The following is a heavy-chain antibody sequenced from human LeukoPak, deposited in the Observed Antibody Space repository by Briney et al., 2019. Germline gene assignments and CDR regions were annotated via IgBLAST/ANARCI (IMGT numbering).Heavy chain of an antibody. J-gene: IGHJ4*02. Sequence: GASVKVSCKASGYTFTGYYMHWVRQAPGQGLEWLGWINPNSGGTNYAQKFQGRVTMTRDTSISTAYMELSRLRSDDTAVYYCARSDCSSTSCYPEGVYWGQGTLVTVSS. D-gene: IGHD2-2*01. CDR2: INPNSGGT. V-gene: IGHV1-2*02. CDR3: ARSDCSSTSCYPEGVY. CDR1: GYTFTGYY.